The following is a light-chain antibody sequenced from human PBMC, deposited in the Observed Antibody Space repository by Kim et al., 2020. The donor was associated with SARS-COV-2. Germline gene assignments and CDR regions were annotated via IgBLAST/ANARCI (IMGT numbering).Light chain of an antibody. J-gene: IGKJ2*01. Sequence: DIVMTQSPDSLAVSLGERATINCKSSQSVLYSSNNKNYLAWYQQKPGQPPKLLIYWASTRESGVPDRFSGSGSGTDFTLTISSLQAEDVAVYYSQQYYSTPYTFGQGTKLEI. V-gene: IGKV4-1*01. CDR3: QQYYSTPYT. CDR1: QSVLYSSNNKNY. CDR2: WAS.